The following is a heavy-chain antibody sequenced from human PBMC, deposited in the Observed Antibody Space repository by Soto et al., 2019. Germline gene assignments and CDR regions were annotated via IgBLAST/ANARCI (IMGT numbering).Heavy chain of an antibody. V-gene: IGHV3-23*01. Sequence: EVQLLESGGDLIQPGGSLRLSCAASGFIFSSYAMSWVRQAPGKGLEWVSAISSSGGSTFYADSVKGRFTISRDNSRNTLYLQMSSLRAEDTAIYYCAKYQPMTQPRPYFDYWGQGTLVTVSS. CDR3: AKYQPMTQPRPYFDY. D-gene: IGHD3-22*01. J-gene: IGHJ4*02. CDR1: GFIFSSYA. CDR2: ISSSGGST.